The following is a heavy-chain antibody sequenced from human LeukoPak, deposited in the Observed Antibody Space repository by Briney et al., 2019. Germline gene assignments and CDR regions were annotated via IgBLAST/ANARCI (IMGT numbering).Heavy chain of an antibody. D-gene: IGHD1-26*01. CDR1: GGSFSGYY. V-gene: IGHV4-34*01. J-gene: IGHJ5*02. CDR2: VNHSGST. Sequence: PSETLSLTCAVYGGSFSGYYWSWIRQPPGKGLEWIGEVNHSGSTNYNPSLKSRVTISVDTSKNQFSLRLSLMTAADTGVYYCARQGSSPNWFDPWGQGTLVTVSS. CDR3: ARQGSSPNWFDP.